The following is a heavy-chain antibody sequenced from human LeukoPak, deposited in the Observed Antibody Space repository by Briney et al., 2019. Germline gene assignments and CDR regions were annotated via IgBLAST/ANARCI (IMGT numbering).Heavy chain of an antibody. V-gene: IGHV3-53*01. Sequence: GGSLRLSCAASGFTDYMAWVRQAPGKGLEWVSVIYSGGSTYYADSVKGRFTISRDNSKNTLYLQMNSLRAEDTAVYYCARDLHGGGDAFDIWGQGTMVTVSS. J-gene: IGHJ3*02. D-gene: IGHD4-23*01. CDR3: ARDLHGGGDAFDI. CDR2: IYSGGST. CDR1: GFTDY.